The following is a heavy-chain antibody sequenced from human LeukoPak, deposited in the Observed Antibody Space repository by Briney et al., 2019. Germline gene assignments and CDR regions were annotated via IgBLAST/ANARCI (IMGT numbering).Heavy chain of an antibody. CDR1: GYTFTSYD. D-gene: IGHD3-10*01. J-gene: IGHJ5*02. Sequence: ASVKVSCKASGYTFTSYDINWVRQATGQGLEWMGWMNPNSGNTGYAQKFQGRVTMTRNTSISTAYMELSSLRSEDTAVYYCARELLWFGAPFDPWGQGTLVTVSS. V-gene: IGHV1-8*01. CDR3: ARELLWFGAPFDP. CDR2: MNPNSGNT.